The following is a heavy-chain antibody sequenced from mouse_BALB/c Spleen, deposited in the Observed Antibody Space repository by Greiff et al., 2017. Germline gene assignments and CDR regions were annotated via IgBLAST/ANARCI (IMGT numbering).Heavy chain of an antibody. CDR2: INPSSGYT. V-gene: IGHV1-4*02. Sequence: QVQLKESAAELARPGASVKMSCKASGYTFTSYTMHWVKQRPGQGLEWIGYINPSSGYTEYNQKFKDKTTLTADKSSSTAYMQLSSLTSEDSAVYYYAREEVVPDYWGQGTTLTVSS. J-gene: IGHJ2*01. CDR1: GYTFTSYT. CDR3: AREEVVPDY. D-gene: IGHD1-1*01.